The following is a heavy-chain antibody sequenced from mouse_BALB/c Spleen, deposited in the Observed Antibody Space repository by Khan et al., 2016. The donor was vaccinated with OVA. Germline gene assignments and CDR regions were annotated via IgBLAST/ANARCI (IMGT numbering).Heavy chain of an antibody. J-gene: IGHJ3*01. Sequence: VQLKQSGPELVKPGASMKISCKASGYSFTDYTMNWVKQSHGKSLGWIGLINPYNGGTSDNQKFKGKATLTVDKSSSTAYMELLSLTAGDSAVYYCVRSGYGGFAYWGQGTLVTVSA. V-gene: IGHV1-18*01. CDR2: INPYNGGT. D-gene: IGHD1-2*01. CDR3: VRSGYGGFAY. CDR1: GYSFTDYT.